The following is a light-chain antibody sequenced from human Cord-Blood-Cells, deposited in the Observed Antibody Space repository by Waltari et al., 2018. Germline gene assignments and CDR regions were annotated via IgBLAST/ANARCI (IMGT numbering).Light chain of an antibody. J-gene: IGLJ2*01. CDR2: QDS. Sequence: SYELTQPHSVSVSPGQTASITCSGDKLGDKYACWYQQKPGQSPVLVIYQDSKRPSGIPERFSCSNSGNTATLTISGTQAMDEADYYCQAWDSSTAVFGGGTKLTVL. CDR1: KLGDKY. V-gene: IGLV3-1*01. CDR3: QAWDSSTAV.